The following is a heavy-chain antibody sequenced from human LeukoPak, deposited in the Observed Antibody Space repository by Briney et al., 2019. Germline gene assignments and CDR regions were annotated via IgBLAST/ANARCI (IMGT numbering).Heavy chain of an antibody. CDR3: ARDAQGGDGDFDF. CDR2: ISNDEKHK. D-gene: IGHD3-10*01. Sequence: GGSLRLSCAASRFTFSSYTMHWVRQAPGKGLEWVALISNDEKHKYYADSVKGRLTISRDNSKNTLYLQMNSLRAEDTAVYYCARDAQGGDGDFDFWGQGTLVTLSS. CDR1: RFTFSSYT. V-gene: IGHV3-30*04. J-gene: IGHJ4*02.